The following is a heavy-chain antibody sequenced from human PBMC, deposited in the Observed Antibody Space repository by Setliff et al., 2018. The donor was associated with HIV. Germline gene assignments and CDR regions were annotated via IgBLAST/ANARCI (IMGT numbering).Heavy chain of an antibody. CDR3: ARDPPCSGGTCYSWGFDY. CDR2: FYFGRTT. J-gene: IGHJ4*02. V-gene: IGHV4-39*02. D-gene: IGHD2-15*01. Sequence: PSETLSLTCTVSGGSVYTASYYWAWVRQPPGKGLEWIGTFYFGRTTYYNPSLESRVTLSVDTAKNQFSLKLSSVTAADTAVYYCARDPPCSGGTCYSWGFDYWGQGTLVTVSS. CDR1: GGSVYTASYY.